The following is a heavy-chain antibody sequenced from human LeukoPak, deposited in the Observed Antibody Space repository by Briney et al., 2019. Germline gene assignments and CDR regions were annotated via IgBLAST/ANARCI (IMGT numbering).Heavy chain of an antibody. D-gene: IGHD2-2*03. V-gene: IGHV3-23*01. CDR2: ISGSGGSI. J-gene: IGHJ4*02. CDR1: GFTLSSYG. CDR3: AKDGGLWISAHWGDS. Sequence: HPGGSLRLSCAASGFTLSSYGMGWVRQAPGKGLEWVSVISGSGGSIYYADSVKGRFTISRDNSKSTLYLQMNSLRAEDTAVYYCAKDGGLWISAHWGDSWGRGTLVTVSS.